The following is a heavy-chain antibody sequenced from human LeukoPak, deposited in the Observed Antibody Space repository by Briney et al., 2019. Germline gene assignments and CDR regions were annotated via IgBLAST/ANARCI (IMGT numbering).Heavy chain of an antibody. Sequence: SETLSLTCAVYGGSFSGYYWGWIRQPPGKGLEWIGEINHSGSTNYNPSLKSRVTISVDTSKNQFSLKLSSVTAADTAVYYCARGRRYSSGWYVYYYYMDVWGKGTTVTVSS. CDR3: ARGRRYSSGWYVYYYYMDV. V-gene: IGHV4-34*01. J-gene: IGHJ6*03. CDR2: INHSGST. CDR1: GGSFSGYY. D-gene: IGHD6-19*01.